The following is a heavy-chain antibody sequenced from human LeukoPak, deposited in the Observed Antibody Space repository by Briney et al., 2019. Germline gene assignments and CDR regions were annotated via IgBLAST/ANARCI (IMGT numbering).Heavy chain of an antibody. D-gene: IGHD2-15*01. Sequence: GGSLRLSCAASGFTFSSYSMNWVRQAPGKGLEWVSSISSSSSYIYYADSVKGRFTISRDNAKNSLYLQMNSLRAEDTAVYYCAREEDIVVVVAAQDPHYCMDVWGQGTTVTVSS. CDR1: GFTFSSYS. J-gene: IGHJ6*02. CDR3: AREEDIVVVVAAQDPHYCMDV. V-gene: IGHV3-21*01. CDR2: ISSSSSYI.